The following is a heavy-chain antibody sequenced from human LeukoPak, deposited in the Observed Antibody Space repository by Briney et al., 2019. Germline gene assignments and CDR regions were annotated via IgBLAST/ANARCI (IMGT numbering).Heavy chain of an antibody. Sequence: PGGSLRLSCAASGFTFSSYSMNWVRQAPGKGLEWVSYISSSSSTIYCADSVKGRFTISRDNAKNSLYLQMNSLRAEDTAVYYCARVPRPALEWPFLDYWGQGTLVTVSS. CDR1: GFTFSSYS. J-gene: IGHJ4*02. CDR2: ISSSSSTI. CDR3: ARVPRPALEWPFLDY. D-gene: IGHD3-3*01. V-gene: IGHV3-48*01.